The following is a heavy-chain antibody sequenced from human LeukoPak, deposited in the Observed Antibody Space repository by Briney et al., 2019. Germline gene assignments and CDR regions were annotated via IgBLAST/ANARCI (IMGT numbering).Heavy chain of an antibody. CDR3: TTTYSQAYWNY. CDR2: IKSKPDGGTT. CDR1: GFTFSNAW. Sequence: GGSHRLSCAGSGFTFSNAWMNWVRQAPGKGLEWVGRIKSKPDGGTTDYAAPVKGRFTISRDDSKNTLYLQMSSLKTEDTAVYYCTTTYSQAYWNYWGQGALVTVSS. D-gene: IGHD2-15*01. J-gene: IGHJ4*02. V-gene: IGHV3-15*01.